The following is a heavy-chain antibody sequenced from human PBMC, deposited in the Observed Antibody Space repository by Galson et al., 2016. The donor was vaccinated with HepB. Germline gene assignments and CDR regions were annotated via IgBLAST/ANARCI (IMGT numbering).Heavy chain of an antibody. D-gene: IGHD2-2*01. CDR2: IFHTGSA. V-gene: IGHV4-61*05. J-gene: IGHJ3*02. CDR1: GGSITSGNIY. CDR3: ARQAYCITTRCLERDTDALDI. Sequence: SETLSLTCSVTGGSITSGNIYWAWVRQPPGKGLEWIGEIFHTGSANYNPSLQSRVTMSVDPSKDQFSLKLSSVRAADTAVYYCARQAYCITTRCLERDTDALDIWGQGTMVTVSS.